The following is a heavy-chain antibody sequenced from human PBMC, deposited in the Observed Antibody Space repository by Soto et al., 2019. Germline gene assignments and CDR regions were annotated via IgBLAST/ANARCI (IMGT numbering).Heavy chain of an antibody. CDR3: ARGGVSARTFDY. J-gene: IGHJ4*02. D-gene: IGHD6-6*01. V-gene: IGHV5-51*01. Sequence: GESLWISCKGSGYNFAGYWIAWVRQMPGKGLELMGIIYRSDSDTRYRPSFQGQVTISADKSISSAYLQWSSLRASDTAMYYCARGGVSARTFDYWGQGTPVTVSS. CDR1: GYNFAGYW. CDR2: IYRSDSDT.